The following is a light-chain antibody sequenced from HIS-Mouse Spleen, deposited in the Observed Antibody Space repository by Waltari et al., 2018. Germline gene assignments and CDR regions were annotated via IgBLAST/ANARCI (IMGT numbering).Light chain of an antibody. CDR1: SRDVGGYNY. J-gene: IGLJ3*02. CDR3: SSYAGSNNKV. V-gene: IGLV2-8*01. Sequence: QSALTQPPSASGSPGQSVTISCTGTSRDVGGYNYVSRYQQPPGKAPKLMIYEVSKRPSGVPDRFSGSKSGNTASLTVSGLQDEDEADYYCSSYAGSNNKVFGGGTKLTVL. CDR2: EVS.